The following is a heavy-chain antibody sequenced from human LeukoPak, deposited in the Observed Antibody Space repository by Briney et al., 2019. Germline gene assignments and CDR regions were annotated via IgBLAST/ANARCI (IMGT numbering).Heavy chain of an antibody. CDR1: GFTFSSYA. D-gene: IGHD1-26*01. V-gene: IGHV3-23*01. Sequence: GGSLRLSCAASGFTFSSYAMSWVRQAPGKGLEWVSVITGSGGSTYNADSVKGRFTISRDNSKNTLYLQMTSLRPEDTAVYYCTRGLGAIRGGWFDPWGQGTLVTVSS. CDR2: ITGSGGST. CDR3: TRGLGAIRGGWFDP. J-gene: IGHJ5*02.